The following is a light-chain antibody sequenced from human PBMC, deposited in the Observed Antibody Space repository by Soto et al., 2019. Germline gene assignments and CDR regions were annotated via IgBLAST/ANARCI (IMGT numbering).Light chain of an antibody. Sequence: EIVLTQSPGTLSLSPGDEATLSCRASQSISSKFLAWYQQKRGQAPRLLIHSASMRATGISDRFSGGGSGTDFTLPISRLEPEDFAVYYCQQYGSSPPYTFGQGTKLDI. CDR1: QSISSKF. J-gene: IGKJ2*01. CDR3: QQYGSSPPYT. CDR2: SAS. V-gene: IGKV3-20*01.